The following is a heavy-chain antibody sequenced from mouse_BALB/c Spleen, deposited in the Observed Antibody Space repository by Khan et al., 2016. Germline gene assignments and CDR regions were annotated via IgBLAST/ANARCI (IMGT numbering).Heavy chain of an antibody. D-gene: IGHD2-1*01. J-gene: IGHJ3*01. Sequence: QSGAELVKPGASVKMSCKASGYTFTSYNIHWVKQTPGQGLEWIGAIYPGNGDTSYNQKFKGKATLTADKSSSTAYMQLISLTSEDAAVYYCARDGGNSAWFAYWGQGTLVTVSA. V-gene: IGHV1-12*01. CDR3: ARDGGNSAWFAY. CDR2: IYPGNGDT. CDR1: GYTFTSYN.